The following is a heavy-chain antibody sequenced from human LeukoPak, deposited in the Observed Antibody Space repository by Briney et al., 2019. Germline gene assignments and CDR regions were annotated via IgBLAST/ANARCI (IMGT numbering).Heavy chain of an antibody. J-gene: IGHJ6*02. CDR2: INHSGST. V-gene: IGHV4-34*01. Sequence: SETLSLTCAVYGGSFSGYYWSWIRQPPGKGLEWIGEINHSGSTNYNPSLKSRVTISVDTSKNQFSLRVTSVTAADTSVYYCARHSPGAWSGYYTSYHYGMDVWGQGTTVTVSS. CDR3: ARHSPGAWSGYYTSYHYGMDV. D-gene: IGHD3-3*01. CDR1: GGSFSGYY.